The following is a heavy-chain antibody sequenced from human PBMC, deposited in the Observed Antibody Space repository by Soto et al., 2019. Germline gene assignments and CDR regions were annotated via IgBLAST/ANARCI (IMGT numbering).Heavy chain of an antibody. Sequence: ASVKVSCKASGYTFTSYYMHWVRQAPGQGLEWMGIINPSGGSTSYAQKFQGRVTMTRDTSTSTVYMELSSLRFEDTAVYYCARDRGRLSSGYRYYYYYGMDVWGQGTTVTVSS. CDR1: GYTFTSYY. V-gene: IGHV1-46*01. CDR3: ARDRGRLSSGYRYYYYYGMDV. J-gene: IGHJ6*02. D-gene: IGHD3-22*01. CDR2: INPSGGST.